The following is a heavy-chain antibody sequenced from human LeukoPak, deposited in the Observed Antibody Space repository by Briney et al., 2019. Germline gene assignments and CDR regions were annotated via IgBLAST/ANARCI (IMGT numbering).Heavy chain of an antibody. Sequence: GGSLRLSCAASGFTFSSYSMNWVRQAPGKGLEWVSSISSSSSYICYADSVKGRFTISRDNAKNSLYLQMNSLRAEDTAVYYCARDTYCGGDCYTLYGMDVWGQGTTVTVSS. CDR1: GFTFSSYS. D-gene: IGHD2-21*02. CDR2: ISSSSSYI. V-gene: IGHV3-21*01. CDR3: ARDTYCGGDCYTLYGMDV. J-gene: IGHJ6*02.